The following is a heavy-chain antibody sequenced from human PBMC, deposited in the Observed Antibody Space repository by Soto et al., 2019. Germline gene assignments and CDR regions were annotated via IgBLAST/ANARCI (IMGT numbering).Heavy chain of an antibody. CDR1: GSTVSRNY. CDR3: ARGRGIGWLFDY. Sequence: EVQLVETGGGVMQPGGSLRLSCAASGSTVSRNYMSWVRQAPGKGLEWVSVIYSGGTTDYADSVKGRFTISRDNSKNTVHLQMNSLRAEDTAVYYCARGRGIGWLFDYWGQGTLVIVSS. V-gene: IGHV3-53*02. J-gene: IGHJ4*02. D-gene: IGHD5-12*01. CDR2: IYSGGTT.